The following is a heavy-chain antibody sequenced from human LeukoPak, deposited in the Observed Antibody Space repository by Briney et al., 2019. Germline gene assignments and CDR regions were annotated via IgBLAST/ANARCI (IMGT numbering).Heavy chain of an antibody. CDR2: IYPGDSDT. J-gene: IGHJ5*02. D-gene: IGHD2-2*01. CDR3: ARQKEGYCSSTSCQHNWFDP. Sequence: GESLKISCKGSGCSFTSYWIGWVRQMPGKGLEWMGIIYPGDSDTRYSPSFQGQVTISADKSISTAYLQWSSLKASDTAMYYCARQKEGYCSSTSCQHNWFDPWGQGTLVTVSS. V-gene: IGHV5-51*01. CDR1: GCSFTSYW.